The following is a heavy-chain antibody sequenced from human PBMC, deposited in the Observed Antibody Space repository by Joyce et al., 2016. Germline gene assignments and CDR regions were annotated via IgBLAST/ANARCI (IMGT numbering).Heavy chain of an antibody. CDR3: ARGRGDDFWSGYYGSIDY. CDR2: IVPMSATT. Sequence: QAQLEQSGAEVKKHGSSVKVSCKTSGDIFNAYGINWVRQAPGQGLEWLGGIVPMSATTDYAQKFRGRLTISAHEPTSTVYMELSSLRSDDTGTYYCARGRGDDFWSGYYGSIDYWGQGTLVSVSS. CDR1: GDIFNAYG. V-gene: IGHV1-69*01. J-gene: IGHJ4*02. D-gene: IGHD3-3*01.